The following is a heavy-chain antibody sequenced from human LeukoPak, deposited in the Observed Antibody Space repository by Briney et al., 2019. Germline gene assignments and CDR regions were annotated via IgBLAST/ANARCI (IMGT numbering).Heavy chain of an antibody. D-gene: IGHD5-12*01. CDR2: INPNSGGT. Sequence: ASVKVSCKASGYTFTGYYMHWVRQAPGQGLEWMGWINPNSGGTNYAQKFQGRVTMTRDTSISTAYMELSRLRSDDTAVYYCARPRAWLRSPLDYWGQGTLVTVSS. V-gene: IGHV1-2*02. J-gene: IGHJ4*02. CDR3: ARPRAWLRSPLDY. CDR1: GYTFTGYY.